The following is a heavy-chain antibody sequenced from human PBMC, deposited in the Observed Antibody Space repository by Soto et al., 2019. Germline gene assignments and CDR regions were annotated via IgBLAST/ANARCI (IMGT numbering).Heavy chain of an antibody. D-gene: IGHD2-15*01. CDR1: GNTFTDYN. CDR3: AREMSAATQGNWFDP. J-gene: IGHJ5*02. CDR2: IIPKGGDT. Sequence: ASVKVSCKASGNTFTDYNIHWVRQAPGQGLEWMGWIIPKGGDTNYAQKFQGRVTMTRDTCISTVYMELSGLRSDDTAIYYCAREMSAATQGNWFDPWGQGTLVTVSS. V-gene: IGHV1-2*02.